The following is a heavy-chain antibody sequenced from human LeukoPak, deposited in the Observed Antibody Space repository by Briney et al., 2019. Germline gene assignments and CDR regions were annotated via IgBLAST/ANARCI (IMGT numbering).Heavy chain of an antibody. J-gene: IGHJ4*02. Sequence: SQTLSLTGTVSGGSISSGGYYWSWIRQHPGKGLEWIGYIYYSGSTYYNPSLKSRVTISVDTSKNQLSLKLSSVTAADTAVYYCARGTARWLQRKDYFDYWGQGTLVTVS. CDR1: GGSISSGGYY. CDR3: ARGTARWLQRKDYFDY. D-gene: IGHD5-24*01. V-gene: IGHV4-31*03. CDR2: IYYSGST.